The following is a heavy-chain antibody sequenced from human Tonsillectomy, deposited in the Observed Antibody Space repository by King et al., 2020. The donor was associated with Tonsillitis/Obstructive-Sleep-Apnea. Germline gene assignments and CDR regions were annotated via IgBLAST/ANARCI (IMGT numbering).Heavy chain of an antibody. CDR1: GYNFATYW. J-gene: IGHJ4*02. CDR2: ISPDDSNP. V-gene: IGHV5-51*01. CDR3: ARPMGSGWSFDF. D-gene: IGHD6-19*01. Sequence: VQLVESGAEVKKPGESLKIYCKWSGYNFATYWIAWVRQMPGKGLEWMGIISPDDSNPRYSPSFHGHVTISADKSISTAYLPWSSLKASDPAMYYSARPMGSGWSFDFWGQGTLVTVSS.